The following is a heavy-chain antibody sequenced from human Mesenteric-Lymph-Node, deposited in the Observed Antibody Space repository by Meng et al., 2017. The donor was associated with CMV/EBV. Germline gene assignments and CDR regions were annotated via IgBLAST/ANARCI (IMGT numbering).Heavy chain of an antibody. J-gene: IGHJ4*02. V-gene: IGHV1-2*06. D-gene: IGHD3-10*01. CDR2: INPNTGGT. Sequence: SGHTFPGYYLDWVRQAPGQGLEWMGRINPNTGGTDYAQKFEGRVTMTRDTSITTAYMELSGLTSDDTAVYYCARDLDTVIRGAIPAFWGQGTLVTVSS. CDR1: GHTFPGYY. CDR3: ARDLDTVIRGAIPAF.